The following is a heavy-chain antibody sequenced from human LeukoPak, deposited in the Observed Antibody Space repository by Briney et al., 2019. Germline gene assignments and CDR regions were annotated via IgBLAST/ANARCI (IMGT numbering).Heavy chain of an antibody. Sequence: PSQTLSLTCTVSGGSISSGDYYWTWIRQPPGKGLEWIGHIHQSGDTDYNPSLKSRVIISVDTSKNQFSLKLSSVTAADTAVYYCARHARLRSKRGDQRFDPWGQGTLVTVSS. V-gene: IGHV4-30-2*01. D-gene: IGHD4-17*01. J-gene: IGHJ5*02. CDR2: IHQSGDT. CDR1: GGSISSGDYY. CDR3: ARHARLRSKRGDQRFDP.